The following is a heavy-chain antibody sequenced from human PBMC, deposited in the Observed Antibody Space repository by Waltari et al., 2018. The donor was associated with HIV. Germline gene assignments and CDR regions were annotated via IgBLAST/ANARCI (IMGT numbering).Heavy chain of an antibody. CDR3: AREGGRDCSGGSCYIDY. J-gene: IGHJ4*02. Sequence: DVEVVESGGGLVQPGGSLRLSCAVSGFTFSSSWMSWVRQAPGDGVGWVANINQGGSETDYVECVEGRFTISRDNGRNLIYLQMNRLRAEDTAMYDCAREGGRDCSGGSCYIDYWGQGTLVAVSS. D-gene: IGHD2-15*01. V-gene: IGHV3-7*01. CDR1: GFTFSSSW. CDR2: INQGGSET.